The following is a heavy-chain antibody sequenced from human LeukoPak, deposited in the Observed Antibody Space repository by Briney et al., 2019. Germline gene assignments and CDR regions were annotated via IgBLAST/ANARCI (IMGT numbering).Heavy chain of an antibody. CDR3: VRDLVATIEHYYYGMDV. CDR2: IYNSVRT. D-gene: IGHD5-12*01. Sequence: SETLSLTCTVSGGSISSYYWSWIRQPPGKGLEWIGYIYNSVRTNYNPSLKSRVTISVDTSKNQLSLKLSSVTAADTAVYFCVRDLVATIEHYYYGMDVWGQGTTVTVSS. CDR1: GGSISSYY. V-gene: IGHV4-59*01. J-gene: IGHJ6*02.